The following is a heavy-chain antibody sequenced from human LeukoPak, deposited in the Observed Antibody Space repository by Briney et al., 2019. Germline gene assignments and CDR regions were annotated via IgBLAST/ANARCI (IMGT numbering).Heavy chain of an antibody. J-gene: IGHJ6*04. V-gene: IGHV1-69*13. D-gene: IGHD2-2*01. CDR3: ARGRSDIVVVPAARRNYYYYGMDV. CDR2: IIPIFGTA. Sequence: ASVKVSCKASGGTFSSYAISWVRQAPGQGLEWVGGIIPIFGTANYAQKFQGRVTITADESTSTAYMELSSLRSEDTAVYYCARGRSDIVVVPAARRNYYYYGMDVWGKGTTVTVSS. CDR1: GGTFSSYA.